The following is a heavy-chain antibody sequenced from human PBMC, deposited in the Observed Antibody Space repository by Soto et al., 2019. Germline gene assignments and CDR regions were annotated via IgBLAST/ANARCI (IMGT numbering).Heavy chain of an antibody. D-gene: IGHD1-20*01. V-gene: IGHV4-39*01. Sequence: QLQLQESGPQLVKPSETLSLTCTVSSGATSSSSPYWGWIRQPPGKGLEWIGSAYSDADTYHNPSLKSRLTISLDASKNQFSLKLISVTAADTAVYYCARRDLVSNFYFDYWGQGTLVTVSS. CDR1: SGATSSSSPY. J-gene: IGHJ4*02. CDR3: ARRDLVSNFYFDY. CDR2: AYSDADT.